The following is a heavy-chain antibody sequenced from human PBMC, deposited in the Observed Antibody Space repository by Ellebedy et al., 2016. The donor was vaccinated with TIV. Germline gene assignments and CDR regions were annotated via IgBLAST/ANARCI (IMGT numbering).Heavy chain of an antibody. Sequence: ASVKVSXXASGGTFSSYAISWVRQAPGQGLEWMGELTPMFGTANYAQKFQGTVRITADESTRTAYMELSSLRSEDTAVYYCARCVVVTAILHCYEYGMDVWGQGTTVTVSS. J-gene: IGHJ6*02. CDR1: GGTFSSYA. CDR2: LTPMFGTA. CDR3: ARCVVVTAILHCYEYGMDV. D-gene: IGHD2-21*02. V-gene: IGHV1-69*13.